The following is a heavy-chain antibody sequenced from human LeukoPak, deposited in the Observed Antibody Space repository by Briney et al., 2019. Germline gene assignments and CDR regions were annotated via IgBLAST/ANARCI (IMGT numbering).Heavy chain of an antibody. D-gene: IGHD3-9*01. CDR3: ASGLVLRYFDWFDY. J-gene: IGHJ4*02. Sequence: PSETLSLTCTVSGGSISSNSWSWIRQPPGQGLEWIANIYYSGSTNYNPSLKSRVTISVDTSKNQFSLKLSSVTAADTAVYYCASGLVLRYFDWFDYWGQGTLVTVSS. CDR1: GGSISSNS. CDR2: IYYSGST. V-gene: IGHV4-59*12.